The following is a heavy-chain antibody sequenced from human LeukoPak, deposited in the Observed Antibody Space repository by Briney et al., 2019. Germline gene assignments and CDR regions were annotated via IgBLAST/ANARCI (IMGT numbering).Heavy chain of an antibody. J-gene: IGHJ4*02. D-gene: IGHD5-12*01. CDR3: AREGSGYSGYDSDY. CDR2: IYYSGST. CDR1: GFTFSRYA. Sequence: GSLRLSCAASGFTFSRYAMSWIRQPPGKGLEWIGSIYYSGSTYYNPSLKSRVTISVDTSKNQFSLKLSSVTAADTAVYYCAREGSGYSGYDSDYWGQGTLVTVSS. V-gene: IGHV4-39*07.